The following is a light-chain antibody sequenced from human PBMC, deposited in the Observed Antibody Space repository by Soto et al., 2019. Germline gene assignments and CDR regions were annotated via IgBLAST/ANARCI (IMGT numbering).Light chain of an antibody. V-gene: IGKV3-11*01. J-gene: IGKJ1*01. CDR2: DAS. CDR1: QSVSSY. CDR3: QQRSNWPPWT. Sequence: EIVLTQSPATLSLSPGERATLSGRASQSVSSYFAWYQQKPCQAPRLLIYDASNRATGIPARFSGSGSGTDLTLTISSLEAEYVAVYYCQQRSNWPPWTFGPGTQVEIK.